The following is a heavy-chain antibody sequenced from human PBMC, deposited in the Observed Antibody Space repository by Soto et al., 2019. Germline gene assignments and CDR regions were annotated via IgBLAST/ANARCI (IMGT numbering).Heavy chain of an antibody. V-gene: IGHV1-8*01. CDR2: KVLNIANT. Sequence: ASVKVSCKASGFTFNPYDFNWVRQAPGQGLEWIGFKVLNIANTGNAEKFRGRVTMTGDTSMSTAYMELRDLRPEDTAVYYCVTYEKGEGFTSWGQGTLVTVSS. CDR1: GFTFNPYD. CDR3: VTYEKGEGFTS. J-gene: IGHJ5*02. D-gene: IGHD3-16*01.